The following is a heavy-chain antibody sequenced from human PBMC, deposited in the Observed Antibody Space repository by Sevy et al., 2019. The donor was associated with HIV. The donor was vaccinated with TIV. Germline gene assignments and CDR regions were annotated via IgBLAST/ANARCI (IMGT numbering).Heavy chain of an antibody. CDR2: ISAYNGNT. D-gene: IGHD5-12*01. J-gene: IGHJ4*02. CDR1: GYTFTSYG. CDR3: ARGSRDGYPPRWDFDY. V-gene: IGHV1-18*04. Sequence: ASVKVSCKASGYTFTSYGISWVRQAPGQGLEWMGWISAYNGNTNYVQKLQGRVTMTTDTSTSTAYMELRSLRSDDTAVYYCARGSRDGYPPRWDFDYWGQGTLVTVSS.